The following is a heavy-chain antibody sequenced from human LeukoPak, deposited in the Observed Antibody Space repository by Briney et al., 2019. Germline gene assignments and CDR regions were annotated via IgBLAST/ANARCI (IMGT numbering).Heavy chain of an antibody. CDR2: INPNSGGT. CDR3: ARGTYGSGSYSGDWFDP. D-gene: IGHD3-10*01. Sequence: ASVKVSCKTSGYTFTSYGYSWVRQAPGQGLEWMGWINPNSGGTNYAQKFQGWVTMTRDTSISTAYMELSRLRSDDTAVYYCARGTYGSGSYSGDWFDPWGQGTLVTVSS. CDR1: GYTFTSYG. V-gene: IGHV1-2*04. J-gene: IGHJ5*02.